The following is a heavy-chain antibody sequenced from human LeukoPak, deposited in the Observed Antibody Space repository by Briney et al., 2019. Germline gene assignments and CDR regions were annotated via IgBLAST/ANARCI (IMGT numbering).Heavy chain of an antibody. J-gene: IGHJ4*02. CDR1: GFTSSSYS. V-gene: IGHV3-48*04. Sequence: GGSLRLSCAASGFTSSSYSMNWVRQAPGKGLEWVSYISSASGSIYYADSVKGRFTISRDNAKNSLYLQMNTLRAEDTAVYYCAKRAVAGTGRAFDYWGQGTLVTVSS. CDR3: AKRAVAGTGRAFDY. D-gene: IGHD6-19*01. CDR2: ISSASGSI.